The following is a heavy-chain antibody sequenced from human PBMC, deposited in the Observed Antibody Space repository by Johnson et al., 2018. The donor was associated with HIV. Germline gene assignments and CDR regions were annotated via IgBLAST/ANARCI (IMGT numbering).Heavy chain of an antibody. CDR3: SREMGWEDAFDL. D-gene: IGHD6-19*01. CDR1: GLTFSDYY. J-gene: IGHJ3*01. V-gene: IGHV3-11*04. Sequence: QVQLVESGGGLVKPGGSLIVSCEASGLTFSDYYMSWIRQAQGKGLEWVSYITSSGTTKYYADSVKGRFTISRDNAKNSLSLQMNSLRAEDTAGYYCSREMGWEDAFDLWGQGTMVTVSS. CDR2: ITSSGTTK.